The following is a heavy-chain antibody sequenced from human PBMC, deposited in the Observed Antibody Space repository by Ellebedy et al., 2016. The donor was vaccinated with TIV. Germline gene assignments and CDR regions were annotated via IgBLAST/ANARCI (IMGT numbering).Heavy chain of an antibody. V-gene: IGHV6-1*01. D-gene: IGHD2-21*02. CDR1: GDTVSTNSAA. CDR2: TYYRSKWYN. Sequence: SQTLSLTCAISGDTVSTNSAAWNWIRQSPSRGLEWLGRTYYRSKWYNEYAVSVKSRITINPATSQNQLSLQLNSVTPEDTAVYYCARGGDSGSWFDPWGQGTLVTVSS. J-gene: IGHJ5*02. CDR3: ARGGDSGSWFDP.